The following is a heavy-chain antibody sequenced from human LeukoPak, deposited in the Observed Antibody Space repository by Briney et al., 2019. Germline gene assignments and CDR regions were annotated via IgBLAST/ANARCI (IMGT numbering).Heavy chain of an antibody. CDR2: ISSSGTYI. D-gene: IGHD6-13*01. V-gene: IGHV3-21*04. CDR1: GFTFSRYS. CDR3: AKDPKYSSSWNWFDP. Sequence: GGSLRLSCVASGFTFSRYSMNWVRQAPGKGLEWVSSISSSGTYIYYADSMKGRFTLSRDNAKNSLYLQMNSLRAEDTAVYYCAKDPKYSSSWNWFDPWGQGTLVTVSS. J-gene: IGHJ5*02.